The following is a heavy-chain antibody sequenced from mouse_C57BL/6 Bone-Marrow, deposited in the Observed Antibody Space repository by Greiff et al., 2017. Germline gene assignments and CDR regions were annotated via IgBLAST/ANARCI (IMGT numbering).Heavy chain of an antibody. D-gene: IGHD2-4*01. CDR2: FYPGSGSI. J-gene: IGHJ4*01. Sequence: VQLQQSGAELVKPGASVKLSCKASGYTFTEYTIHWVKQRSGQGLEWIGWFYPGSGSIKYNEKFKDKATLTADKSSSTVYMDLSRVTSEDSAVYFCARHPYYDYDLYYAMDYWGQGTAVTVSS. CDR1: GYTFTEYT. CDR3: ARHPYYDYDLYYAMDY. V-gene: IGHV1-62-2*01.